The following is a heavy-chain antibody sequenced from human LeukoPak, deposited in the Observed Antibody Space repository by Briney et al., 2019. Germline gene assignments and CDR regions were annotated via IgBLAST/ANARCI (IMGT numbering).Heavy chain of an antibody. CDR2: MNPNSGNT. D-gene: IGHD3-3*01. Sequence: ASVKVSCKASGYTFTSYDINWVRQATGQGLEWMGWMNPNSGNTGYAQKFQGRVTMTRNTSISTAYMELSSLRSEDTAVYYCARTSRVWSGYIYYYGMDVWGQGTTVTVSS. J-gene: IGHJ6*02. V-gene: IGHV1-8*01. CDR3: ARTSRVWSGYIYYYGMDV. CDR1: GYTFTSYD.